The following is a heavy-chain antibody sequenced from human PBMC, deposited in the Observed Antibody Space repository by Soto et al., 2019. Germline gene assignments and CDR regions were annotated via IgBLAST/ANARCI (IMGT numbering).Heavy chain of an antibody. D-gene: IGHD6-13*01. CDR1: GYTFTSYY. CDR3: ARRQSNSWFDY. CDR2: INPSGGST. J-gene: IGHJ4*02. Sequence: QVQLVQSGAEVKKPGASVKVSCKASGYTFTSYYMHWVRQAPGQRLEWMGIINPSGGSTSYAQKFQXXVTMSRDTSTSTVYMEVNSLSSEDTAVYYCARRQSNSWFDYWGQGTLVTVSS. V-gene: IGHV1-46*01.